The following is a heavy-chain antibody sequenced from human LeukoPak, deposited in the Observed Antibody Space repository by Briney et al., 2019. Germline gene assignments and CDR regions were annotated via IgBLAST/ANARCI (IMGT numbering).Heavy chain of an antibody. CDR2: IRYDGSNK. D-gene: IGHD1-26*01. J-gene: IGHJ6*03. CDR1: GFTFSSYG. V-gene: IGHV3-30*02. CDR3: ARGSTPWQPRHYYYMDV. Sequence: GGSLRLSCAASGFTFSSYGMHWVRQAPGKGLEWVAFIRYDGSNKYYADSVKGRFTISRDNSKNTLYLQMNSLRAEDTAVYYCARGSTPWQPRHYYYMDVWGKGTTVTVSS.